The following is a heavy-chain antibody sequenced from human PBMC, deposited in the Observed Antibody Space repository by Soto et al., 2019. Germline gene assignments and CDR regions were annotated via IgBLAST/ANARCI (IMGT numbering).Heavy chain of an antibody. CDR3: TTGPVYSGYTTVDY. J-gene: IGHJ4*02. Sequence: GGSLRLSCAASGFTFSNAWMSWVRHAPGKGLEWVGRIKSKTDGGTTDYAAPVKGRFTISRDDSKNTLYLQMNSLKTEDTAVYYCTTGPVYSGYTTVDYWGQGTLVTVSS. CDR1: GFTFSNAW. CDR2: IKSKTDGGTT. V-gene: IGHV3-15*01. D-gene: IGHD5-12*01.